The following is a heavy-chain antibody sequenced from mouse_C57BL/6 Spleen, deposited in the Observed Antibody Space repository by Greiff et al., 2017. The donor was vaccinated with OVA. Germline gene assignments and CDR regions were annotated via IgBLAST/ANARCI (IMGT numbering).Heavy chain of an antibody. D-gene: IGHD1-1*01. V-gene: IGHV1-18*01. CDR1: GYTFTGYN. CDR2: INPNNGGT. Sequence: EVQLQQSGPELVKPGASVKIPCKASGYTFTGYNMDWVKQSHGKSLEWIGDINPNNGGTIYNQKFKGKATLTVDKSSSTAYMELRSLTSEDTAVYYCARSGGFYGSSYVGAMDYWGQGTSVTVSS. CDR3: ARSGGFYGSSYVGAMDY. J-gene: IGHJ4*01.